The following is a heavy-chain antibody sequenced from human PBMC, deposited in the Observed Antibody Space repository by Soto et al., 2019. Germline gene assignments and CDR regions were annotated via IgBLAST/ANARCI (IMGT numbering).Heavy chain of an antibody. J-gene: IGHJ6*02. D-gene: IGHD2-21*01. CDR3: ARGVGLASAYGMDV. CDR1: GGTFSSYA. Sequence: SVTVSCTASGGTFSSYAISWVRQAPGQGLEWMGGIIPIFGTANYAQKFQGRVTITADESTSTAYMELSSLRSEDTAVYYCARGVGLASAYGMDVWGQGTTVTVSS. CDR2: IIPIFGTA. V-gene: IGHV1-69*13.